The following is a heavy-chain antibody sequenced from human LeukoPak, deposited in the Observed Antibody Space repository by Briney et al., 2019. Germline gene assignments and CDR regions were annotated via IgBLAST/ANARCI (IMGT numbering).Heavy chain of an antibody. CDR1: IRFYSRCH. CDR3: ACERCYPEALQH. CDR2: IYYSGST. Sequence: SETLSLMCTVWIRFYSRCHGKWLRQPPGKGLEWIGYIYYSGSTNYNPSLKSRVTIPVDTSKNQFYLWLSSVTAGDTDGYIFACERCYPEALQHLGKGGLLTVSS. D-gene: IGHD4/OR15-4a*01. V-gene: IGHV4-59*01. J-gene: IGHJ1*01.